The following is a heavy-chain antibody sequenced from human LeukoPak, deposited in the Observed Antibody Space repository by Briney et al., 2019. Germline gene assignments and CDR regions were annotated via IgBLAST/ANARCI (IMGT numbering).Heavy chain of an antibody. CDR3: ASGAGVHSSGWYYYYGMGV. J-gene: IGHJ6*02. CDR2: INAGNGNT. Sequence: ASVKVSCKASGYTFTSYAMRWVRQAPGQRLEWMGWINAGNGNTKYSQKFQGRVTITMDTSASTAYMEMSSLRSEATAVYYCASGAGVHSSGWYYYYGMGVWGQGTTVTVSS. V-gene: IGHV1-3*01. CDR1: GYTFTSYA. D-gene: IGHD6-19*01.